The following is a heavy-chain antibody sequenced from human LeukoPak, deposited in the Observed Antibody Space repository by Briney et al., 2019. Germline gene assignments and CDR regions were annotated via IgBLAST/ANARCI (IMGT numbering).Heavy chain of an antibody. D-gene: IGHD3-10*01. J-gene: IGHJ4*02. V-gene: IGHV3-9*01. Sequence: PGGSLRLSCVTSGFIFDDYAMHWVRQGPGKGLEWVSGISSNSGGIAYADSVKGRFTISRDNAKNTVFLQMSSLRAEDTALYYCARKSASGNYPLDYWGQGTLVTVSS. CDR2: ISSNSGGI. CDR3: ARKSASGNYPLDY. CDR1: GFIFDDYA.